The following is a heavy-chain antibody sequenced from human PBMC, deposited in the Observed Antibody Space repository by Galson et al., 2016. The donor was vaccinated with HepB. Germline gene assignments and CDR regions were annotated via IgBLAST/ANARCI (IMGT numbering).Heavy chain of an antibody. V-gene: IGHV1-3*01. J-gene: IGHJ5*02. CDR3: ARVSSWSWFDP. D-gene: IGHD6-13*01. CDR1: GYTFTSYA. Sequence: SVKVSCKASGYTFTSYAMHWVRQAPGQRLEWMGWIHAGNGNRKYSQKFQGRVTITRDTSASTAYMELSSLRSEDTAVYYCARVSSWSWFDPWGQGTLVTVSS. CDR2: IHAGNGNR.